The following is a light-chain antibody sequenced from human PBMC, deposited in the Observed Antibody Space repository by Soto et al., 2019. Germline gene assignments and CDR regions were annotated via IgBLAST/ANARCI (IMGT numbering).Light chain of an antibody. CDR2: DVS. J-gene: IGLJ1*01. CDR1: SSDVGGYNY. V-gene: IGLV2-14*01. Sequence: QSVLTQPASVSGSPGQSITISCTGTSSDVGGYNYVSWYQQHPGKAPKLMIYDVSNRPSGVSNRFSGSKSGNTASLTISGLQAEDEADYYCSSYPSSSTRYVFGTGTRSPS. CDR3: SSYPSSSTRYV.